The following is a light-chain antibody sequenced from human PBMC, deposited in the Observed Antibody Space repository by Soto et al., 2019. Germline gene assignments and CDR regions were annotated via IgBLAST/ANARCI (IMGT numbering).Light chain of an antibody. V-gene: IGKV3-20*01. CDR1: QSVSSSY. CDR2: GAS. Sequence: EIVLTQSPGTLSLSPGERATLSCRASQSVSSSYLAWYQQKPGQAPRLLIYGASSMATGIPDRFSGSGSGIDFTLNISRLEPEDFAVYYCQQYGSSPPYTFGQGTKLEIK. J-gene: IGKJ2*01. CDR3: QQYGSSPPYT.